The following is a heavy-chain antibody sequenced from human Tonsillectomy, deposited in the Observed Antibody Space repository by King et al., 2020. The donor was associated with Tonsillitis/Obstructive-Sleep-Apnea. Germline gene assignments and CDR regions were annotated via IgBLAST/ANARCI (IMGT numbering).Heavy chain of an antibody. V-gene: IGHV4-39*01. D-gene: IGHD1-26*01. CDR1: GGSISSSSYY. CDR2: IYYSGST. J-gene: IGHJ5*02. Sequence: LQLQESGPGLVKPSETLSLTCTVSGGSISSSSYYWGWIRQPPGKGLEWIGSIYYSGSTYHNPSLKSRVTISVDTSKNQFSLNLSSVTAADTAVYYCARHGWEFQPLNWFDPWGQGNLVTVSS. CDR3: ARHGWEFQPLNWFDP.